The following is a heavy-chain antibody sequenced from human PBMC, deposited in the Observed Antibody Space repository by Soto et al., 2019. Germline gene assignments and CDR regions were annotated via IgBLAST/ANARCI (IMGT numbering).Heavy chain of an antibody. CDR3: ARKVLWFGDLVSEY. D-gene: IGHD3-10*01. J-gene: IGHJ4*02. Sequence: PVNGSCKTAVYSKTSYDINRVRLNTAKGLEWLGCMNPNRGNRGYAQKFQGRVTMTRNTSMRRAYMVLSSLRSEDTAVYYCARKVLWFGDLVSEYWRQGTLVNVSS. CDR1: VYSKTSYD. CDR2: MNPNRGNR. V-gene: IGHV1-8*01.